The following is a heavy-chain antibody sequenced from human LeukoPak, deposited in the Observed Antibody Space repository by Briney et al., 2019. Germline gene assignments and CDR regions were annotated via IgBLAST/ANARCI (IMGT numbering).Heavy chain of an antibody. D-gene: IGHD6-13*01. CDR1: GGSFSGYY. CDR2: INHSGST. CDR3: ARGRYLTTLGGAAAGFLDY. J-gene: IGHJ4*02. Sequence: PSETLSLTCAVYGGSFSGYYWSWIRQPPGKGLEWIGEINHSGSTNYNPSLKSRVTISVDTSKNQFSLKLTSVRAADTAVYYCARGRYLTTLGGAAAGFLDYWGQGTVVTVSS. V-gene: IGHV4-34*01.